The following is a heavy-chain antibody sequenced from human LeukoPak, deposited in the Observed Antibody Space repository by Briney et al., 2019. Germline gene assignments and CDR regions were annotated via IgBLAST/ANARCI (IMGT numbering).Heavy chain of an antibody. J-gene: IGHJ4*02. CDR1: GFTFSSYG. Sequence: GRSLRLSCAASGFTFSSYGMHWVRQVPGKGLEWVAVIWYDGSNKYYADSVKGRFTISRDNSKNTLYLQMNSLRAEDTAVYYCAREYCSGGSCYIFDYWGQGTLVTVSS. CDR3: AREYCSGGSCYIFDY. CDR2: IWYDGSNK. D-gene: IGHD2-15*01. V-gene: IGHV3-33*01.